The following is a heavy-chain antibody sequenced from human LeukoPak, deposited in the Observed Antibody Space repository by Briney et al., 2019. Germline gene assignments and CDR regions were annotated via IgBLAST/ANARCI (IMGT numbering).Heavy chain of an antibody. CDR3: ARVIRSGWEGELSD. J-gene: IGHJ4*02. Sequence: GGSLRLSCAASGLTFNSYWMHWVRQAPGKGLVWVSLITSDGSSTTYADSVKGRFTISRDNAKNTLYLQMNSLRVEDTAVYYCARVIRSGWEGELSDWGQGTLVTVSS. V-gene: IGHV3-74*01. CDR1: GLTFNSYW. D-gene: IGHD6-25*01. CDR2: ITSDGSST.